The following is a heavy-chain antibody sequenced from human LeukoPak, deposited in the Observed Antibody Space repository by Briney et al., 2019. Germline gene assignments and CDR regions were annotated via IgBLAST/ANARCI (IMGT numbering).Heavy chain of an antibody. CDR1: GGSISSGSYY. CDR2: IYTSGST. Sequence: SETLSVTCTVSGGSISSGSYYWSWIRQPAGKGLEWIGRIYTSGSTNYNPSLKSRVTISVDTSKNQFSLKLSSVTAADTAVYYCARGLRGYSYGYCFDYWGQGTLVTVSS. CDR3: ARGLRGYSYGYCFDY. J-gene: IGHJ4*02. V-gene: IGHV4-61*02. D-gene: IGHD5-18*01.